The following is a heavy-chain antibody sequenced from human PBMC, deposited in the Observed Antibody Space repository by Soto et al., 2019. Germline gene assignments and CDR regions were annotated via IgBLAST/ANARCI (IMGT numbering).Heavy chain of an antibody. CDR1: GFTFSSYG. V-gene: IGHV3-30*18. CDR3: AKEGGLSGSYYISSSYYFDY. D-gene: IGHD1-26*01. CDR2: ISYDGSNT. Sequence: QVQLVESGGGVVQPGRSLRLSCAASGFTFSSYGMHWVRQAPGKGLEWVAIISYDGSNTYYADSVKGRFTISRDNSKNTLYLQMNSRRAEDTSVYYCAKEGGLSGSYYISSSYYFDYWGQGPLVTVSS. J-gene: IGHJ4*02.